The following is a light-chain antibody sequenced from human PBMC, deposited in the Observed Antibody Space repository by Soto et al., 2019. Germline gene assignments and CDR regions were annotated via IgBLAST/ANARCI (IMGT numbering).Light chain of an antibody. CDR1: QSISTY. V-gene: IGKV1-5*03. Sequence: DIQMTQSPSTLSASVGDRVTITCRASQSISTYLAWYQQKPGKAPKLLVYQASTLEDGVPSRFSGSASDTEFTLTISSLQPDDLGTYYCQHYHSYPYTFGQGTRLEIK. CDR2: QAS. CDR3: QHYHSYPYT. J-gene: IGKJ2*01.